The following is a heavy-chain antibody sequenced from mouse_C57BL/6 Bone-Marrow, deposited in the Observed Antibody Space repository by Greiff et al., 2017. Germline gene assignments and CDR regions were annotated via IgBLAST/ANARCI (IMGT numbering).Heavy chain of an antibody. CDR3: ARNGITTVGDWYFDV. D-gene: IGHD1-1*01. V-gene: IGHV2-2*01. CDR2: IWSGGST. Sequence: VQLVESGPGLVQPSQSLSITCTVSGFSLTSYGVHWVRQSPGKGLEWLGVIWSGGSTDYNAAFISRLSISKDNSKSQVFFKMNRLQADDTAIYYCARNGITTVGDWYFDVWGTGTTVTVSS. CDR1: GFSLTSYG. J-gene: IGHJ1*03.